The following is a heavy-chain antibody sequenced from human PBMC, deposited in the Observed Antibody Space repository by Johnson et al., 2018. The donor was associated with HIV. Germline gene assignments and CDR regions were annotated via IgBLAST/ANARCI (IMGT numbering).Heavy chain of an antibody. CDR2: ISYDGSNK. J-gene: IGHJ3*02. V-gene: IGHV3-30*19. Sequence: QVQLVESGGGVVQPGRSLRLSCAASGFTFSSYGMHWVRQAPGKGLEWVAVISYDGSNKYYADSVKGRFTISRDNSKNTLYLQMNSLRAEDTAVYYCAGTYSGYEESAFDIWGQGTMVTVSS. D-gene: IGHD5-12*01. CDR3: AGTYSGYEESAFDI. CDR1: GFTFSSYG.